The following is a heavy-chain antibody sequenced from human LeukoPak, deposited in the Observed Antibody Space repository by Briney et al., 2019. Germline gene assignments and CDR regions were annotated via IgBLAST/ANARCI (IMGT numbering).Heavy chain of an antibody. CDR3: ARCYYGSGTLGYFQH. V-gene: IGHV3-30-3*01. D-gene: IGHD3-10*01. Sequence: GSLRLSCAASGFTFSTYAMHWVRQAPGKGLEWVAVISYDGSNNYYADSVKGRFTISRDNSKNTLYLQMNSLRAEDTAVYYCARCYYGSGTLGYFQHWGQGTLVTVSS. CDR2: ISYDGSNN. J-gene: IGHJ1*01. CDR1: GFTFSTYA.